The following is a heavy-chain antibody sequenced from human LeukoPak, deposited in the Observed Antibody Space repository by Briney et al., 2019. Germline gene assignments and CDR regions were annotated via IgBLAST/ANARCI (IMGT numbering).Heavy chain of an antibody. V-gene: IGHV3-23*01. J-gene: IGHJ4*02. D-gene: IGHD3-10*01. Sequence: GGTLRLSCAASGFTFSGYGMSWVRQAPGKGLKSVSAISGSGGSTYYADSVKGRITISRDNSKNTLYLQMNSLRAEDTAVYYCAKGILWFGELLSGGFDYWGQGTLVTVSS. CDR1: GFTFSGYG. CDR3: AKGILWFGELLSGGFDY. CDR2: ISGSGGST.